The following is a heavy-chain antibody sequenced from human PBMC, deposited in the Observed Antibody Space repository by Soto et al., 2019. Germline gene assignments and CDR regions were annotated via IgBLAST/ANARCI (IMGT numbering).Heavy chain of an antibody. D-gene: IGHD3-10*01. J-gene: IGHJ4*02. CDR2: ISGSGGST. CDR3: AKGSGSGSYREIDY. CDR1: GFTFSSYA. V-gene: IGHV3-23*01. Sequence: ESGGGLVQPGGSLRLSCAASGFTFSSYAMSWVRQAPGTGLEWVSAISGSGGSTYYADSVKGRFTISRDNSKNTLYLQMNSLRAEDTAVYYCAKGSGSGSYREIDYWGQGTLVTVSS.